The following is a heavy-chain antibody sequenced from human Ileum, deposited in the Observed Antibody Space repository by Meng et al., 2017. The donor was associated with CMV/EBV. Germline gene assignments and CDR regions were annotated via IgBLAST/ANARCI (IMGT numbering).Heavy chain of an antibody. V-gene: IGHV4-4*07. CDR3: TRDLLVAAAAVFDS. J-gene: IGHJ4*02. CDR1: GGSVTSHW. CDR2: IYITGRT. Sequence: QVHLQESGPGVVKPSETLSLTCTVPGGSVTSHWLSWIRQSAGKGLEWIGRIYITGRTNYNPSLKSRVTLSIDKSKDQFSLRLNSVTAADTAVYYCTRDLLVAAAAVFDSWGQGTLVTVSS. D-gene: IGHD6-13*01.